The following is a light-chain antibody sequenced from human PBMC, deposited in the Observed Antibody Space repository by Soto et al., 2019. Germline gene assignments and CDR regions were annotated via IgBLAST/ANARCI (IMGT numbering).Light chain of an antibody. CDR2: AAS. Sequence: DIQMTQSPSSLSASVGDRVTITCRASQRINTYVNWYQQRPGKAPKLLIYAASILQRGVPSKFSGSGSGSEFSLTIHSLQPDDFATYYCQQSYTTPLTFGGGTKVEIK. CDR1: QRINTY. V-gene: IGKV1-39*01. J-gene: IGKJ4*01. CDR3: QQSYTTPLT.